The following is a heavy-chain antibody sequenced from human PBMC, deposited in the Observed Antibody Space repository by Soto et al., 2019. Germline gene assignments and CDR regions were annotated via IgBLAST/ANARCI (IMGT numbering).Heavy chain of an antibody. CDR2: ISGSGGST. V-gene: IGHV3-23*01. CDR1: GFTFSSYA. D-gene: IGHD6-19*01. J-gene: IGHJ1*01. Sequence: GGSLRLSCAASGFTFSSYAMSWVRQAPGKGLEWVSAISGSGGSTYYADSVKGRFTISRDNPKNTLFLQMDSLLVDDTAIYYCAREDLSSGHAGTFHHWGQGTLVTVSS. CDR3: AREDLSSGHAGTFHH.